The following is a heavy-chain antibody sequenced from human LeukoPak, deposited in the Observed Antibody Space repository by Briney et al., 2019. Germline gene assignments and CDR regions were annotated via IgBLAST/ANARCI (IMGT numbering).Heavy chain of an antibody. CDR3: ARAVGPFDI. CDR1: GFTFSTYG. V-gene: IGHV3-33*01. J-gene: IGHJ3*02. Sequence: GGSLRLSCAASGFTFSTYGMHCVRQAPGKGLEWVAVIWYDGSIKYYADSVKGRFTISRDNSKNTLYLQMSSLRAEDTAVYYCARAVGPFDIWGQGTIVIVSS. CDR2: IWYDGSIK.